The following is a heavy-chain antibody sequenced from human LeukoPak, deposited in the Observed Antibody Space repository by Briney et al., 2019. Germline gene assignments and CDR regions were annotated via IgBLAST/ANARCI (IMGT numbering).Heavy chain of an antibody. Sequence: PSETLSLTCNVTAGSNSSSSFYWDCLRHPPGKVLELVGSIYYSGNTYYNPSLKSRVTISVDTSKNQFSLKLSSVTAADTAVYYCAPYCSGGSCTGYVQDWGQGALVTVSS. D-gene: IGHD2-15*01. J-gene: IGHJ1*01. V-gene: IGHV4-39*01. CDR1: AGSNSSSSFY. CDR3: APYCSGGSCTGYVQD. CDR2: IYYSGNT.